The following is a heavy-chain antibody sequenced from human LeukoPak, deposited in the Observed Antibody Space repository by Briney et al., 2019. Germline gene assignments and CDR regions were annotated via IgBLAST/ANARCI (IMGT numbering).Heavy chain of an antibody. CDR2: INPSGGST. D-gene: IGHD2-15*01. V-gene: IGHV1-46*01. J-gene: IGHJ6*02. CDR1: GYTFTSYY. Sequence: ASVKVSCKASGYTFTSYYMHWVRQAPGQGLERMGIINPSGGSTSYAQKFQGRVTMTRDTSTSTVYMELSSLRSEDTAVYYCARAGGGSCPSGVCYYYYGMDVWGQGTTVTVSS. CDR3: ARAGGGSCPSGVCYYYYGMDV.